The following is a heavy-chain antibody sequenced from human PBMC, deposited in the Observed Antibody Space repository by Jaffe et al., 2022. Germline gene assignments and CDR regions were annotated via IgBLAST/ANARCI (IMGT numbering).Heavy chain of an antibody. J-gene: IGHJ4*02. CDR2: ISSSGSTI. Sequence: EVQLVESGGGLVQPGGSLRLSCAASGFTFSSYEMNWVRQAPGKGLEWVSYISSSGSTIYYADSVKGRFTISRDNAKNSLYLQMNSLRAEDTAVYYCAREGDGYNYFDYWGQGTLVTVSS. D-gene: IGHD5-12*01. CDR3: AREGDGYNYFDY. CDR1: GFTFSSYE. V-gene: IGHV3-48*03.